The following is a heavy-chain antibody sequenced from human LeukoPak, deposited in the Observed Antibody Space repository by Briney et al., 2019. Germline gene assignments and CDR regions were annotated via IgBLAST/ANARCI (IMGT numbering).Heavy chain of an antibody. J-gene: IGHJ4*02. CDR1: GYTFTNYH. CDR2: INPNSGST. V-gene: IGHV1-46*01. Sequence: ASVKVPCKASGYTFTNYHLHWVRQAPGQGLEWMGIINPNSGSTRYTQEFQGRVTMTRDTSTSTVYMELSSLRSEDTAVYYCARDFGGNWSIDYWGQGTLVTVSS. D-gene: IGHD3-16*01. CDR3: ARDFGGNWSIDY.